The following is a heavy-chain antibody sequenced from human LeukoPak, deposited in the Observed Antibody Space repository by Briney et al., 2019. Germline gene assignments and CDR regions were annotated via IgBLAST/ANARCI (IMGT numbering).Heavy chain of an antibody. Sequence: GRSLRLSCAASGFTFSSYAMHWVRQAPGKGLEWVAVISYDGSNKYYADSVKGRFTISRDNSKNTLYLQMNSLRAEDTAVYYCARALASKYYFDYWGQGTLVTVS. CDR1: GFTFSSYA. J-gene: IGHJ4*02. CDR2: ISYDGSNK. V-gene: IGHV3-30-3*01. CDR3: ARALASKYYFDY. D-gene: IGHD6-6*01.